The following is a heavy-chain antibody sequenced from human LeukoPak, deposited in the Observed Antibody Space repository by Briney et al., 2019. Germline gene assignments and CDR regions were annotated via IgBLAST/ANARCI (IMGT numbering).Heavy chain of an antibody. V-gene: IGHV3-15*01. Sequence: GGSLRLSCAASGFTFTNAWMYWVRQAPGKGPEWVGRIKSITDGGTADYAAPVKGRFTISRDDSKNTLFLQMNSLKTEDTAVYYCTLPWGSGSYYDYWGQGTLVTVSS. J-gene: IGHJ4*02. CDR2: IKSITDGGTA. D-gene: IGHD3-10*01. CDR1: GFTFTNAW. CDR3: TLPWGSGSYYDY.